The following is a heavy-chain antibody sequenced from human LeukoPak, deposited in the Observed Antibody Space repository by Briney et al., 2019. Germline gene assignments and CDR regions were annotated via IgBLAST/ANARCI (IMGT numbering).Heavy chain of an antibody. CDR3: ARLTVRKRYYGSGSSRMSGKYYFDY. J-gene: IGHJ4*02. Sequence: PSETLSLTCAVYGGSFSGYYWSWIRQPPGKGLEWIGESNHSGSTNYNPSLKSRVTISVDTSKNQFSLKLSSVTAADTAVYYCARLTVRKRYYGSGSSRMSGKYYFDYWGQGTLVTVSS. CDR2: SNHSGST. V-gene: IGHV4-34*01. D-gene: IGHD3-10*01. CDR1: GGSFSGYY.